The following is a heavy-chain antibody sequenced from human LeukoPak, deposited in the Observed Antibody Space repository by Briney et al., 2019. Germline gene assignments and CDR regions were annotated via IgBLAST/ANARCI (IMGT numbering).Heavy chain of an antibody. CDR2: IRSKAFGATT. V-gene: IGHV3-49*04. CDR3: TRARGGYTSGIDY. CDR1: GFNFGDYA. J-gene: IGHJ4*02. D-gene: IGHD6-19*01. Sequence: GRSLRLSCIGSGFNFGDYAMTWVRQAPGKGLEWVGFIRSKAFGATTESVASVKGRLSISRDDSKTIAYLQMNSLKAEDTAIYYCTRARGGYTSGIDYWGQGTLVTVSS.